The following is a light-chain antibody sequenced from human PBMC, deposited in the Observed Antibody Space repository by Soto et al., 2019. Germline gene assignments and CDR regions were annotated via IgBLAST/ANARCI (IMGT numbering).Light chain of an antibody. CDR1: QGIAGW. Sequence: DIQMTQSPSSVSASVGDRVTITCRASQGIAGWLAWYQQKPGKAPNLLIYAASTLQSGVPSRFSGSASGTDFTLTISSLQPEDFATYYCQQANIFPFTFGPGTKVDIK. V-gene: IGKV1-12*01. J-gene: IGKJ3*01. CDR3: QQANIFPFT. CDR2: AAS.